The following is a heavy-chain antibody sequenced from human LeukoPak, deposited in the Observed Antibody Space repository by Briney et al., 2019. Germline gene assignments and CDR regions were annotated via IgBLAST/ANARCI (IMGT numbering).Heavy chain of an antibody. CDR2: ISGSGGST. J-gene: IGHJ4*02. Sequence: GGSLRLSCAASGFTFSSYAMSWVRQAPGKGLEWVSAISGSGGSTYYADAVKGRVTISRDNSKNTLDLQVNSLRAEDTAVYYCAKPDSGYPDYWGQGTLVTVSS. CDR1: GFTFSSYA. V-gene: IGHV3-23*01. D-gene: IGHD3-22*01. CDR3: AKPDSGYPDY.